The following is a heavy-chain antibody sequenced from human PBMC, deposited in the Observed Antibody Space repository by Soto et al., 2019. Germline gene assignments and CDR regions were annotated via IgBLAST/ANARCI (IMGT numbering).Heavy chain of an antibody. V-gene: IGHV3-53*01. D-gene: IGHD3-10*01. CDR2: IFSSGES. CDR1: GFTVSSTY. Sequence: QPGGSLRLSCAASGFTVSSTYMSWVRQAPGKGLEWVSIIFSSGESFYADSVKGRFTISRDSSDNTVYLQVNSLKAEDTAVYYCARGGIGMVRTFDHWGQGTLVTVSS. CDR3: ARGGIGMVRTFDH. J-gene: IGHJ4*02.